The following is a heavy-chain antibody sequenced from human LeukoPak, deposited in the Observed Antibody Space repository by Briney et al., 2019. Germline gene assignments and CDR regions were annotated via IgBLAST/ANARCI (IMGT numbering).Heavy chain of an antibody. V-gene: IGHV1-8*01. Sequence: GASVKVSCKASGYTFTSYDINWVRQAAGQGLERMGWMNPNSGNTGYAQKFQGRVTITRNTSIDTAYMEVSSLRSEDTAVYYCARRDCSGGTCRTRVFDYWGQGTLVTVSS. CDR3: ARRDCSGGTCRTRVFDY. CDR2: MNPNSGNT. D-gene: IGHD2-15*01. CDR1: GYTFTSYD. J-gene: IGHJ4*02.